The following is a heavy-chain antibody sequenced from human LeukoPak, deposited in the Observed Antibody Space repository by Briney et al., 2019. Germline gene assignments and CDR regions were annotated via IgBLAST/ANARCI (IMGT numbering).Heavy chain of an antibody. J-gene: IGHJ3*02. CDR1: GGSISSSSYY. Sequence: SETLSLTCTVSGGSISSSSYYWGWIRQPPGKGLEWIGSIYYSGSTYYNPSLKSRVTISVDTSKNQFSLKLTSVTAADTAVYYCARDGTLSSGDAFDIWGQGTMVTVSS. CDR3: ARDGTLSSGDAFDI. CDR2: IYYSGST. V-gene: IGHV4-39*02. D-gene: IGHD3-22*01.